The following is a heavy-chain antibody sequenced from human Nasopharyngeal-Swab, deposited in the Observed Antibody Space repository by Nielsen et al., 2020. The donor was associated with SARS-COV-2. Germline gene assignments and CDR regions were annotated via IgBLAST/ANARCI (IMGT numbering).Heavy chain of an antibody. J-gene: IGHJ5*02. V-gene: IGHV4-59*01. Sequence: SETLSLTCPVSGCSISSYYCSWIRQPPGKGLEWIGYIYYSGSANYNPSLKSRVTISVDTSKNQFSLKLSSVTAADTAVYYCAREGDSGYDFFFDPWGQGTLVTVSS. CDR2: IYYSGSA. CDR3: AREGDSGYDFFFDP. D-gene: IGHD5-12*01. CDR1: GCSISSYY.